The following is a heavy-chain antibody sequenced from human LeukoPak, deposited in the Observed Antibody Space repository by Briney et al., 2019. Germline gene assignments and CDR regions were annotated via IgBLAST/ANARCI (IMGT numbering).Heavy chain of an antibody. V-gene: IGHV3-23*01. J-gene: IGHJ6*04. D-gene: IGHD3-10*01. Sequence: GGSLRLSCAASGFTFSSYAMSWVRQAPGKGLEWVSAISGIGGSTYYADSVKGRFTISRDNSKNTLYLQMNSLRAEDTAVYYCAKCISAYYYGSGSYTEYYGMDVWGKGTTVTVSS. CDR2: ISGIGGST. CDR1: GFTFSSYA. CDR3: AKCISAYYYGSGSYTEYYGMDV.